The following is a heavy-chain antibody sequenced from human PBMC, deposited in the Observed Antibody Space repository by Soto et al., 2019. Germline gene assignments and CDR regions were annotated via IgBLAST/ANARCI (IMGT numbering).Heavy chain of an antibody. Sequence: GGSLRLSCAASGFTFSSYAMSWVRQAPGKGLEWVSAISGSGGSTYYADSVKGRFTISRDNSKNTLYLQMNSLRAEETAVYYCAKVGPHTHCSSTSCYAQALVQPDVYYYYGMDVWGQGTTVTVSS. CDR2: ISGSGGST. CDR1: GFTFSSYA. CDR3: AKVGPHTHCSSTSCYAQALVQPDVYYYYGMDV. D-gene: IGHD2-2*01. J-gene: IGHJ6*02. V-gene: IGHV3-23*01.